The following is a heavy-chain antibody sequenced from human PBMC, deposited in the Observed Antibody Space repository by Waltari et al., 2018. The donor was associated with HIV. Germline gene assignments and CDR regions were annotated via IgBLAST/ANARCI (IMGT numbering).Heavy chain of an antibody. Sequence: QVHLQQWGAGQLKASETLSLTCAFYGGSLTASSWSWIRQCPGRGLEWIAEINHNGRSDFNPSFKSRVTIAIDPAKNQFSLTLKSVTAADTGIYYCARESRRRIRQGGINWFDPWGQGTPVNVLS. CDR3: ARESRRRIRQGGINWFDP. CDR2: INHNGRS. D-gene: IGHD3-10*01. CDR1: GGSLTASS. J-gene: IGHJ5*02. V-gene: IGHV4-34*01.